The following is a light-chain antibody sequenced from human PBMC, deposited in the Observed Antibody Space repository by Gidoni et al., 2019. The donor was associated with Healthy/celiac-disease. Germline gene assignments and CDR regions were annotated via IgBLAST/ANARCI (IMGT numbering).Light chain of an antibody. CDR2: EVS. CDR3: SSYTSSSTSYV. J-gene: IGLJ1*01. CDR1: SSDVGGYNY. Sequence: QSALTQPASVSGSPGQSSTISCTGTSSDVGGYNYVSCYQQHTGKAPKLMIYEVSNRPSGVSNRFSGSKSGNTASLTISGLQAEDEADYYCSSYTSSSTSYVFGTGTKVTVL. V-gene: IGLV2-14*01.